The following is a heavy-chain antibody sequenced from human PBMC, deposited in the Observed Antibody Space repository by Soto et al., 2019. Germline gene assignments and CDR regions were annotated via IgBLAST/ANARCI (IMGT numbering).Heavy chain of an antibody. CDR3: ARDEGFCSGGSCTGWFDP. V-gene: IGHV1-46*01. Sequence: ASVKVSCKASGYTFSNYFINWVRQAPGQGLEWVGVINPKGGATTYAQKFQGRVNMTSDTSTNTIYMTLRSLTSEDTAFYYCARDEGFCSGGSCTGWFDPWGQGTMVTVSS. CDR1: GYTFSNYF. J-gene: IGHJ5*02. CDR2: INPKGGAT. D-gene: IGHD2-15*01.